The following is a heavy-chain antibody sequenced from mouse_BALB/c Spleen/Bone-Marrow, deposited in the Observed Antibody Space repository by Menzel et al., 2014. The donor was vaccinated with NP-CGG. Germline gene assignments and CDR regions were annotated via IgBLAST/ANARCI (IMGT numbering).Heavy chain of an antibody. J-gene: IGHJ4*01. CDR2: IHPNYDST. Sequence: EVQLQQSGAELMKPGASVKISCKASGYTFTDYNLDWVKQSHGKSLEWIGDIHPNYDSTTYNQKFKGKATLTVDKSSSTAYMELRSLTSEDTAVYYCARGTGYALDYWGQGTSVTVSS. CDR3: ARGTGYALDY. D-gene: IGHD4-1*01. V-gene: IGHV1-18*01. CDR1: GYTFTDYN.